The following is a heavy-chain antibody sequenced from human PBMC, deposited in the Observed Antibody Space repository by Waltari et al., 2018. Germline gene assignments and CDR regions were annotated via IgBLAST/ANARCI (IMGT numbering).Heavy chain of an antibody. CDR3: ARDIVVVPAAIPPYGMDV. D-gene: IGHD2-2*02. J-gene: IGHJ6*02. CDR1: GFTFSSYG. Sequence: QVQLVESGGGVVQPGRSLRLSCAASGFTFSSYGMHWVRQAPGKGLGWVAVIWYDGRNKYYADSVKGRFTISRDNSKNTLYLQMNSLRAEDTAVYYCARDIVVVPAAIPPYGMDVWGQGTTVTVSS. V-gene: IGHV3-33*01. CDR2: IWYDGRNK.